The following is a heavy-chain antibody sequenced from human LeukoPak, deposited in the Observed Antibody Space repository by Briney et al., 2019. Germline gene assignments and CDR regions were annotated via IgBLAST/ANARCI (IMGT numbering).Heavy chain of an antibody. CDR1: GFTFSSYA. J-gene: IGHJ4*02. D-gene: IGHD3-3*01. V-gene: IGHV3-23*01. CDR3: ARGDDFWSGYSFDY. Sequence: GGSLRLSCAASGFTFSSYAMSWVRQAPGKGLEWVSAISGSGGSTYYADSVKGRFTISRDNAKNTLYLQMNSLRAEDTAVYYCARGDDFWSGYSFDYWGQGTLVTVSS. CDR2: ISGSGGST.